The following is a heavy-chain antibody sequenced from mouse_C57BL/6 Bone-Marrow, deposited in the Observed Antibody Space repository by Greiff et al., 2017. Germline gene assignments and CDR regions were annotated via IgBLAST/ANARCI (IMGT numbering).Heavy chain of an antibody. D-gene: IGHD2-4*01. V-gene: IGHV5-15*01. CDR1: GFTFSDYG. J-gene: IGHJ4*01. CDR3: ARQAPYDYDGEGYAMDY. Sequence: EVKLMESGGGLVQPGGSLKLSCAASGFTFSDYGMAWVRQAPRKGPEWVAFISNLAYSIYYADTVTGRFTISRENAKNTLYLEMSSLRSEDTAMYYCARQAPYDYDGEGYAMDYWGQGTSVTVSS. CDR2: ISNLAYSI.